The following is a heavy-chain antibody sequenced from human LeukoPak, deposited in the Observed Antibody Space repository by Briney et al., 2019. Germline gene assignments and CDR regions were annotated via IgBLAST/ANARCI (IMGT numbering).Heavy chain of an antibody. Sequence: QTGGSLRLSCAASGFIVNTNYMSWVRQAPGKGLEWVSFIYSGGSTHYSDSVKGRFTISRDNSKNTLYLQMNSLRAEDTAVYYCARRAGAYSHPYDYWGQGTLVTVSS. V-gene: IGHV3-53*01. CDR3: ARRAGAYSHPYDY. D-gene: IGHD4/OR15-4a*01. CDR1: GFIVNTNY. J-gene: IGHJ4*02. CDR2: IYSGGST.